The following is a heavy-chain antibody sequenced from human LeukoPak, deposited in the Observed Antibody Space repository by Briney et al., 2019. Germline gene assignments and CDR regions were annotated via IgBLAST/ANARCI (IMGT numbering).Heavy chain of an antibody. CDR3: AKRSWEVTMIVVALPDYYYYMDV. Sequence: GGPLRLSCAASGFTFSSYAMSWVRQAPGKGLEWVSAISGSGGSTYYADSVKGRFTISRDNSKNTLYLQMNSLRAEDTAVYYCAKRSWEVTMIVVALPDYYYYMDVWGKGITVTVSS. J-gene: IGHJ6*03. V-gene: IGHV3-23*01. D-gene: IGHD3-22*01. CDR2: ISGSGGST. CDR1: GFTFSSYA.